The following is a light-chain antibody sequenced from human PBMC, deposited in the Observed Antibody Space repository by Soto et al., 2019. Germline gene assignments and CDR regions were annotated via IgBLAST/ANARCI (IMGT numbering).Light chain of an antibody. J-gene: IGKJ4*01. CDR1: QNGNTF. V-gene: IGKV3-11*01. CDR2: DAS. Sequence: DIVLTQSPGTLSLSPGERASLSCRASQNGNTFLAWYQQKPGQAPRLLIYDASNRATGIPARFSGSGSGTDFIITKNSLEPEDFAVYYCQQRNNWPLTFGAGTRVEI. CDR3: QQRNNWPLT.